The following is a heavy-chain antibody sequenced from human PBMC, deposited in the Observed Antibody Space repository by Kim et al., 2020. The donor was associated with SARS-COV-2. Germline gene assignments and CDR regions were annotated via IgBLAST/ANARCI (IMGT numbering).Heavy chain of an antibody. CDR3: ARMEYGDYPNYYYYGMDV. Sequence: SVKVSCKASGGTFSSYAISWVRQAPGQGLEWMGGIVPIFGTANYAQKFQGRVTITADESTSTAYMELSSLRSEDTAVYYCARMEYGDYPNYYYYGMDVWGQGTTVTVSS. CDR2: IVPIFGTA. J-gene: IGHJ6*02. CDR1: GGTFSSYA. V-gene: IGHV1-69*13. D-gene: IGHD4-17*01.